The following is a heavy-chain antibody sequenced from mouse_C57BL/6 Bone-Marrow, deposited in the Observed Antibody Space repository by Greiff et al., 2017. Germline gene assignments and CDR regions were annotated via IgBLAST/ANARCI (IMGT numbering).Heavy chain of an antibody. D-gene: IGHD1-1*01. CDR2: ISDGGSYT. Sequence: VESGGGLVKPGGSLKLSCAASGFTFSSYAMSWVRQTLEKRLEWVATISDGGSYTYYPDNVKGRFTISRDNAKNNLYLQMSHLKSEDTAMYYCARLSTVVATDYWGQGTTLTVSS. V-gene: IGHV5-4*03. CDR3: ARLSTVVATDY. CDR1: GFTFSSYA. J-gene: IGHJ2*01.